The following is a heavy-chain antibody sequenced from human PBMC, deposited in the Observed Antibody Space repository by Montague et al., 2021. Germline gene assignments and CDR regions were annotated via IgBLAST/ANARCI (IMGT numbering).Heavy chain of an antibody. V-gene: IGHV3-23*01. CDR3: ANFRQSVEMDV. CDR1: GFTISSWA. D-gene: IGHD3-3*01. CDR2: INASGGKT. Sequence: SLRLSCAASGFTISSWATSWVRQAPGKGLECVSLINASGGKTHYADSVTGRFTISRDRSKNTLYLQMDSLRVEDTAVYYCANFRQSVEMDVWGQGTRVTVSS. J-gene: IGHJ6*02.